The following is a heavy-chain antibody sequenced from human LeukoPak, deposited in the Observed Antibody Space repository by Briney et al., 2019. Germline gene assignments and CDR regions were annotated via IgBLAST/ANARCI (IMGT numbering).Heavy chain of an antibody. CDR2: ISRSGDGT. Sequence: GGSLRLSCAASGFSFSTHDKSWVRQAPGKGLEWVSAISRSGDGTTYADSVKGRFTISRDNSKNTLFLQMNSLRAEDTAIYYCARAVALWYFDLWGRGSLVTVSS. CDR3: ARAVALWYFDL. V-gene: IGHV3-23*01. CDR1: GFSFSTHD. J-gene: IGHJ2*01. D-gene: IGHD2-21*01.